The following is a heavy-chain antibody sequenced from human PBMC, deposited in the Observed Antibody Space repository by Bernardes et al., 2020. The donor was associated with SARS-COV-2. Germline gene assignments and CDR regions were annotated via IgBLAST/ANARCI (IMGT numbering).Heavy chain of an antibody. CDR1: GFAFSGYA. CDR2: ILYNGLYI. D-gene: IGHD3-16*01. V-gene: IGHV3-30*04. Sequence: GGCLSLTRTLSGFAFSGYAVHWVRPAPGKGLEWLASILYNGLYIHYAESEKGRLTISRDNSKNTLYLQMYSLRADDTAIYYCVRDANVPGRNAYEFDYWGQGTLVTVSS. J-gene: IGHJ4*02. CDR3: VRDANVPGRNAYEFDY.